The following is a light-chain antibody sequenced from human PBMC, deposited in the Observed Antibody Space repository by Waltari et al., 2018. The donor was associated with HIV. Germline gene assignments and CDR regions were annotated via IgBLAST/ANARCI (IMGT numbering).Light chain of an antibody. CDR2: DNS. CDR3: QSYDSSLSGWV. V-gene: IGLV1-40*01. CDR1: SSNIGAGYD. J-gene: IGLJ3*02. Sequence: QSVLTQPPSVSGAPGQRVTISCTGSSSNIGAGYDLHWYRQLPGTAPKLLIYDNSNRPSGVPDRCSGSKSGTSASLAITRLQAEYEADYYCQSYDSSLSGWVFGGGTKLTVL.